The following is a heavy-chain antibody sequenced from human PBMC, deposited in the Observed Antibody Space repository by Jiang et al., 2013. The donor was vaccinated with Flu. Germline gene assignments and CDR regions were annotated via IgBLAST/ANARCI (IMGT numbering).Heavy chain of an antibody. J-gene: IGHJ4*02. Sequence: GKALEWLALIYWDDDTRYNPSLRSRLTITKDTSKNQVVLTMTNMDPVDTATYYCAHPRLGPAAGMETHFDYWGPGTLVTVSS. CDR3: AHPRLGPAAGMETHFDY. CDR2: IYWDDDT. V-gene: IGHV2-5*02. D-gene: IGHD6-13*01.